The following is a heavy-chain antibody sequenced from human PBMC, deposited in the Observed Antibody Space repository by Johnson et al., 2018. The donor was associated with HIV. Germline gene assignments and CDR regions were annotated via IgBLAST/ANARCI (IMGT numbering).Heavy chain of an antibody. V-gene: IGHV3-7*04. CDR2: IKEDGREE. D-gene: IGHD7-27*01. CDR1: GFSFSNYW. J-gene: IGHJ3*02. CDR3: ARAIGNWDAFDI. Sequence: VQLVESGGGSVQPGGFLRLSCAASGFSFSNYWMSWVRQAPGKGLEWVANIKEDGREEYYVDSMEGRFTISRDNAKNTLYRQMNSLRAEDTAVYYCARAIGNWDAFDIWGQGTMVTVSS.